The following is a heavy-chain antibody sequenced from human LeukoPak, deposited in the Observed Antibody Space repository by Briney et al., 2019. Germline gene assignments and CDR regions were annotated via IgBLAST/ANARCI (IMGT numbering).Heavy chain of an antibody. V-gene: IGHV3-74*01. CDR3: ARDRRFLEWLTRNYFDY. D-gene: IGHD3-3*01. CDR1: GFTFSSNG. CDR2: INSDGSST. J-gene: IGHJ4*02. Sequence: GGSLRLSCAASGFTFSSNGMSWVRQAPGKGLVWVSRINSDGSSTSYADSVKGRFTISRDNAKNTLYLQMNSLRAEDTAVYYCARDRRFLEWLTRNYFDYWGQGTLVTVSS.